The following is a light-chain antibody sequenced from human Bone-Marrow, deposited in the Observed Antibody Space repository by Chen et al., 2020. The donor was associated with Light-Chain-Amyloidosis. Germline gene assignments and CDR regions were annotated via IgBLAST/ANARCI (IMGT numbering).Light chain of an antibody. CDR1: DLPTKY. Sequence: SYELTQPPSVSVSPGQTARITCSGDDLPTKYAYWYQQKPGQAPVLVIHRDTERPSGISERFSGSSSGTKATLTIRGVQEEDEADYHCQSADSSGTYEVIFGGGTKLTVL. J-gene: IGLJ2*01. CDR2: RDT. CDR3: QSADSSGTYEVI. V-gene: IGLV3-25*03.